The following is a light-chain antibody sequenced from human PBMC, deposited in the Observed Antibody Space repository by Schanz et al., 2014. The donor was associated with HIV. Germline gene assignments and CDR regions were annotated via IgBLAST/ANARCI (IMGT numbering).Light chain of an antibody. J-gene: IGKJ2*01. V-gene: IGKV3-15*01. CDR2: GAS. Sequence: EIVLTQSPATLSVSPGERATLSCRASQTVSSNLAWYQQKPGQAPRLLISGASTRATGIPARFSGSGSGTEFTLTISSLQSEDFAVYYCQQYNNWPPVTFGQGTKLEIK. CDR1: QTVSSN. CDR3: QQYNNWPPVT.